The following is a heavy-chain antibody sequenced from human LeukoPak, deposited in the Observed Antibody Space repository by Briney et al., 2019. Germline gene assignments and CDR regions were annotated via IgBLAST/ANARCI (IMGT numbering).Heavy chain of an antibody. Sequence: PETLSLTCTVSGGSISSYYWSWIRQPPGKGLEWIGYIYYSGSTNYNPSLKSRVTISVDTSKNQFSLKLSSVTAADTAVYYCARDDSSGYYHGAFDYWGQGTLVTVSS. CDR1: GGSISSYY. CDR2: IYYSGST. CDR3: ARDDSSGYYHGAFDY. J-gene: IGHJ4*02. V-gene: IGHV4-59*01. D-gene: IGHD3-22*01.